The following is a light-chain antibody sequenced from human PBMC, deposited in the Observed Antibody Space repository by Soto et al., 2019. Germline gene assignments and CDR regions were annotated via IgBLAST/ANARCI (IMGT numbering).Light chain of an antibody. CDR3: QQSYSTPT. CDR1: QYISNS. J-gene: IGKJ1*01. CDR2: AAS. Sequence: DIQMTQSPSSLSASVGDRVTITCQASQYISNSLNWYQQKPGKAPKLLIYAASSLQSGVPSRFSGSGSGTDFTLTISSLQPEDFATYYCQQSYSTPTFGQGTKVDIK. V-gene: IGKV1-39*01.